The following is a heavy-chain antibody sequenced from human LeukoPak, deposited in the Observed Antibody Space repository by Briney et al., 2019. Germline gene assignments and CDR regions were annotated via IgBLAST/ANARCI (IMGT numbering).Heavy chain of an antibody. Sequence: TGGSLRLSCAASGFTVSSNYMGWVRQAPGKGLEWVSIIYSGGDTYYADSVKGRFTISRDNSKNTLYLQMNSLRAEDTAVYYCARDRSVAGISDYWGQGTLVTVSS. J-gene: IGHJ4*02. CDR3: ARDRSVAGISDY. CDR2: IYSGGDT. CDR1: GFTVSSNY. V-gene: IGHV3-66*01. D-gene: IGHD6-19*01.